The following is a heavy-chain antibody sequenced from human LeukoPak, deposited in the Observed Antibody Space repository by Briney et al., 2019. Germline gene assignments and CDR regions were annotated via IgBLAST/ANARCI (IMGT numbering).Heavy chain of an antibody. D-gene: IGHD2-21*01. CDR1: GGSVSSGSYY. CDR2: IYYSGST. J-gene: IGHJ4*02. Sequence: PSETLSLTCTVSGGSVSSGSYYWSWIRQPPGKGLEWIGYIYYSGSTNYNPSLKSRVTISVDTSKNQFSLKLSSVTAADTAVYYCARGKGVIDYWGQGTLVTVSS. CDR3: ARGKGVIDY. V-gene: IGHV4-61*01.